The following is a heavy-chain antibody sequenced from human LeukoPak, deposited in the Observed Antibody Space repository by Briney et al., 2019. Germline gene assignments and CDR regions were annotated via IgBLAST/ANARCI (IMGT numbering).Heavy chain of an antibody. CDR3: AKDGCGYGYSYFDY. CDR2: ISGSGGST. J-gene: IGHJ4*02. CDR1: GFTFSSYA. Sequence: GGSLRLSCAASGFTFSSYAMSWVRQAPGKGLEWVSAISGSGGSTYYADSVKGRFTISRGNSKNTLYLQMNSLRAEDTAVYYCAKDGCGYGYSYFDYWGQGTLVTVSS. D-gene: IGHD5-18*01. V-gene: IGHV3-23*01.